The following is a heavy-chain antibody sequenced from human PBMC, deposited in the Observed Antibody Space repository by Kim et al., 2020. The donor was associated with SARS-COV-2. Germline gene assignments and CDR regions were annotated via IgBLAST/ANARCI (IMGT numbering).Heavy chain of an antibody. Sequence: GGSLRLSCAASGFTFSSYAMHWVRQAPGKGLEWVAVISYDGNNKYYADSVKGRFTISRDNSKNTLYLQMNSLRAEDTAVYYCARGEWELPYYYYGRDVWGQGTTVTVSS. J-gene: IGHJ6*02. V-gene: IGHV3-30-3*01. CDR3: ARGEWELPYYYYGRDV. D-gene: IGHD1-26*01. CDR2: ISYDGNNK. CDR1: GFTFSSYA.